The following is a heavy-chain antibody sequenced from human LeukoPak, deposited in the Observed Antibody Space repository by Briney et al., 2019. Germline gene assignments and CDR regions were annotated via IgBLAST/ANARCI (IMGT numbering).Heavy chain of an antibody. CDR3: ASRIPAAIRFGYFDY. Sequence: SETLSLTCAVYGGSFSGYYWSWIRQPPGKGLEWIGEINHSGSTNYNPSLKSRVTILVDTSKNQFSLKLSSVTAADTAVCYCASRIPAAIRFGYFDYWGQGTLVTVSS. V-gene: IGHV4-34*01. D-gene: IGHD2-2*02. CDR1: GGSFSGYY. J-gene: IGHJ4*02. CDR2: INHSGST.